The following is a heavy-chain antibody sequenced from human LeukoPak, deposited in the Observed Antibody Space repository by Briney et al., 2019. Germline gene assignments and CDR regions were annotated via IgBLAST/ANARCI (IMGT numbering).Heavy chain of an antibody. CDR2: TYYRSKWYN. CDR1: GDSVSNNSAT. Sequence: PSQTLSLTCAISGDSVSNNSATWNWIRQSPSRGLEWLGRTYYRSKWYNDYAVSVKSRITINPDTSKNQFSLQLNSVTPEDTAVYYCARGGITMVRGNIDYWGQGTLVTVSS. D-gene: IGHD3-10*01. J-gene: IGHJ4*02. CDR3: ARGGITMVRGNIDY. V-gene: IGHV6-1*01.